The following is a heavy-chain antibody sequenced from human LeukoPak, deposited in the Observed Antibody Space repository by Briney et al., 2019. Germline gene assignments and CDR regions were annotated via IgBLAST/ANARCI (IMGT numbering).Heavy chain of an antibody. D-gene: IGHD3-16*02. J-gene: IGHJ4*02. CDR1: GGSISSSNW. CDR3: ARVGYVWGSYRYTFDY. CDR2: IYHSGST. Sequence: SETLSLTCAVSGGSISSSNWWSWVRQPPGKGLEWIGEIYHSGSTNYNPSLKSRVTISVDKSKNQFSLKLSSVTAADTAVYYCARVGYVWGSYRYTFDYWGQGTLVTVSS. V-gene: IGHV4-4*02.